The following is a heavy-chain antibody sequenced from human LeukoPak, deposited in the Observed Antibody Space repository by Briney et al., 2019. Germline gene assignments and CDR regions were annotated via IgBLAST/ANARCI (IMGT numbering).Heavy chain of an antibody. J-gene: IGHJ4*02. CDR3: SHTRRGQIGWTNEY. D-gene: IGHD6-19*01. V-gene: IGHV2-5*01. CDR2: IYRRDDK. CDR1: GFSLTTSGVG. Sequence: SGPTQVNLSQTLTLTCTFSGFSLTTSGVGVGWVRHPPEKALEWLVLIYRRDDKGYSLSLESRDNTTYGTYKTEGVLTMTNLHPVDTATYYRSHTRRGQIGWTNEYWGEGTLVTVSS.